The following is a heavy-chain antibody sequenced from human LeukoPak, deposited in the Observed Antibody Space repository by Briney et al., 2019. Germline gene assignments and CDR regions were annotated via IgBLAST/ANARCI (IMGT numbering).Heavy chain of an antibody. CDR1: GDSVSSNSAA. D-gene: IGHD1-26*01. V-gene: IGHV6-1*01. J-gene: IGHJ2*01. Sequence: SHTLSLTCAISGDSVSSNSAAWNWIRQSPSRGLEWLGRTYYRSKWYNDYAVSVKSRITINPDTSKNQFSLQLNSVTPEDTAVYYCARAGRWVGATSYWYFDLWGRGTLVTVSS. CDR2: TYYRSKWYN. CDR3: ARAGRWVGATSYWYFDL.